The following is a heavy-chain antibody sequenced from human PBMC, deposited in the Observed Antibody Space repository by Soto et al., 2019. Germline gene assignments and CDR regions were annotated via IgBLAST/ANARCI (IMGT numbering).Heavy chain of an antibody. J-gene: IGHJ4*02. D-gene: IGHD2-15*01. V-gene: IGHV3-30*18. CDR1: GFTFSSNG. Sequence: QVQLVESGGGVVQPGRSLRLSCAASGFTFSSNGMHWVRQAPGKGLEWVAVMSNDGSHTSYADSPKGRFTIFRDNSKNTLYLQMNSLRAEDSGIYYCTKGCSSSSNCYIIDYWCQGALVTVSS. CDR3: TKGCSSSSNCYIIDY. CDR2: MSNDGSHT.